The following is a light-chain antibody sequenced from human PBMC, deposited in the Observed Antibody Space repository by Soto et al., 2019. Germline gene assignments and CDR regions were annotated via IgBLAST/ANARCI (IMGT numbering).Light chain of an antibody. J-gene: IGLJ1*01. CDR2: QDS. CDR3: QAWDSSINYV. CDR1: KLGDKY. Sequence: SYELTQPPSVSVSPGQTASITCSGYKLGDKYACWYQQKPGQSPVLVIYQDSKRPSGIPERFSGSNSGNTATLTISGTQAMDEADYYCQAWDSSINYVFGTGTKLTVL. V-gene: IGLV3-1*01.